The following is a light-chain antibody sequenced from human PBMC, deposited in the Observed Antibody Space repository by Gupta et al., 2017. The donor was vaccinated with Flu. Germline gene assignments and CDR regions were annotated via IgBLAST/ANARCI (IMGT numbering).Light chain of an antibody. Sequence: QSVLTQPPSASGTPGQRVTISCSGSSSNIGGNPVNWFQQFPGMAPKALTHTTNQRPSGVSDRFSASKSGTSASLVISGLQSDDEADYYCAAWDDSLDAVSFGGGTKLTVL. J-gene: IGLJ2*01. CDR1: SSNIGGNP. V-gene: IGLV1-44*01. CDR2: TTN. CDR3: AAWDDSLDAVS.